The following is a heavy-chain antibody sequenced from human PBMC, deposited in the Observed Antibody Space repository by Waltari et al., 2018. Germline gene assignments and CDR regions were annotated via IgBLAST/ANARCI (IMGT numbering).Heavy chain of an antibody. CDR1: GYTFTSSD. D-gene: IGHD6-19*01. CDR2: INPPYGST. J-gene: IGHJ4*02. CDR3: ARDRWGGFVLAGSLGYFDY. Sequence: QLQLVQSGAEVKKPGASVTVSCQASGYTFTSSDMHWVRPAPGKELEWMGMINPPYGSTSYAQKFQGRITMTRDTSTSTVYMELRNLRSEDTAIYYCARDRWGGFVLAGSLGYFDYWGQGTLVTVSS. V-gene: IGHV1-46*01.